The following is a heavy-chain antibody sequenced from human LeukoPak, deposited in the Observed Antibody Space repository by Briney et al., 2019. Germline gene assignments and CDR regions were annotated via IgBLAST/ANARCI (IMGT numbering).Heavy chain of an antibody. Sequence: GASVKVSCKASGYTFGSDDINWVRQATGQGLEWMGWINPNNGNLGYAQKFQGRVTITRNTPISTAYMELSRLRSDDTAVYYCARDSMVRGVLPVSYYYMDVWGKGTTVTISS. V-gene: IGHV1-8*03. CDR1: GYTFGSDD. J-gene: IGHJ6*03. CDR2: INPNNGNL. CDR3: ARDSMVRGVLPVSYYYMDV. D-gene: IGHD3-10*01.